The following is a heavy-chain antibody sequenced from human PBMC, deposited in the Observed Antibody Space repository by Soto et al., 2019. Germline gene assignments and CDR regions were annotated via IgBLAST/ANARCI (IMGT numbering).Heavy chain of an antibody. J-gene: IGHJ4*02. V-gene: IGHV3-23*01. D-gene: IGHD4-4*01. CDR2: IGGSGGNT. CDR1: GFIFNAYA. CDR3: ARVATDYINSAAR. Sequence: EVQLLESGGGLVQPGGSLRLSCAASGFIFNAYAMTWVRQAPGKGLEWVSAIGGSGGNTYYAASVKGRFTISRDNSKDTVDLEMNRLRVADTAVYFCARVATDYINSAARWGQGILVSVSS.